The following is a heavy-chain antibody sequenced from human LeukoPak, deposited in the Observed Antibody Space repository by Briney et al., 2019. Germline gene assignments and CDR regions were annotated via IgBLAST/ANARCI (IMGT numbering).Heavy chain of an antibody. CDR2: ISGSGGST. D-gene: IGHD2-2*01. Sequence: GGSLRLSCAASGFTFSSYAMSWVRQAPGKGLEWVSAISGSGGSTYYADSVKGRFTISRDNSKNTLYLQMNSLRGEDTAVYYCAKVPSSYCSSATCYLDYWGQRTLVTLSS. J-gene: IGHJ4*02. V-gene: IGHV3-23*01. CDR3: AKVPSSYCSSATCYLDY. CDR1: GFTFSSYA.